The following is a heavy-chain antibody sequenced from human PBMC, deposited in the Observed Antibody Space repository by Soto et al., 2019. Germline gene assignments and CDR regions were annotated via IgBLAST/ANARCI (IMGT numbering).Heavy chain of an antibody. Sequence: EVQLVESGGGLVKPGGSLRLSCAASGFTFSSYSMNWVRQAPGQGLEWVSSISSSSSYIYYADSVKGRFTISRDNAKNSLYLQMNSLRAEDTAVYYCARDFLPAGVVPPLYGMDVWGQGTTVTVSS. J-gene: IGHJ6*02. CDR3: ARDFLPAGVVPPLYGMDV. CDR2: ISSSSSYI. V-gene: IGHV3-21*01. CDR1: GFTFSSYS. D-gene: IGHD2-2*01.